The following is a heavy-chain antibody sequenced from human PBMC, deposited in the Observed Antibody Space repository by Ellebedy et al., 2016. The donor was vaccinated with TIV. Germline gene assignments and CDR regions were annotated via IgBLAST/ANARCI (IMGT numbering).Heavy chain of an antibody. CDR1: GYTFTSDD. D-gene: IGHD5-18*01. J-gene: IGHJ4*02. CDR3: ARDWRDSYGAVYFDY. CDR2: IISVLGTT. Sequence: AASVKVSCKASGYTFTSDDSNRLRQAPGQALEWMGRIISVLGTTNYAQNFLGRVTIVADKSTDAVYMELSSLSSGDTAVYYCARDWRDSYGAVYFDYWGQGTLVTVSS. V-gene: IGHV1-69*04.